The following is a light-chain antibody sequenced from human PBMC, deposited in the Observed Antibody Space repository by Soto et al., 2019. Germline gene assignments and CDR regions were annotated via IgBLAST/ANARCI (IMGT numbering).Light chain of an antibody. Sequence: QSVLTQPASVSGSPGQSITISCTGTSSDIGGYNYVSWYQQHPGKAPKLMIYEVNNRPLGVSNRFSGSKSGNTASLTISGLQAEDEADYYCSSFAGSSTFWVFGGGTKLTVL. CDR2: EVN. CDR1: SSDIGGYNY. J-gene: IGLJ3*02. V-gene: IGLV2-14*01. CDR3: SSFAGSSTFWV.